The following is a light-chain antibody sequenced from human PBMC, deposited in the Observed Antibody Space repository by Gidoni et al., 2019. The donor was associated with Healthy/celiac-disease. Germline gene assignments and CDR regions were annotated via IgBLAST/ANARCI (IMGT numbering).Light chain of an antibody. CDR2: GAS. J-gene: IGKJ4*01. Sequence: DIVITQSPATLSVSPGERATLSCRASQSVSSNLAWYQQKPGQAPRSLIYGASTRATGIPARFSGSGSGTEFTLNISSLQSEDFAVYYCQQYNNWPPLTFGGGTKVEIK. CDR1: QSVSSN. CDR3: QQYNNWPPLT. V-gene: IGKV3-15*01.